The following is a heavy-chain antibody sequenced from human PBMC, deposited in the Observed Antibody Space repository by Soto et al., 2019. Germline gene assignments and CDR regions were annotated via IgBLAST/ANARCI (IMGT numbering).Heavy chain of an antibody. Sequence: PGGSLRLSCAASGFTFSSYGMHWVRQAPGKGLEWVAVIWYDGSNKYYADSVKGRFTISRDNSKNTLYLQMNSLRAEDTAVYYCARVLLGGSSGYYASYYYYGMDVWGQGTTVTVSS. J-gene: IGHJ6*02. CDR3: ARVLLGGSSGYYASYYYYGMDV. D-gene: IGHD3-22*01. CDR1: GFTFSSYG. CDR2: IWYDGSNK. V-gene: IGHV3-33*01.